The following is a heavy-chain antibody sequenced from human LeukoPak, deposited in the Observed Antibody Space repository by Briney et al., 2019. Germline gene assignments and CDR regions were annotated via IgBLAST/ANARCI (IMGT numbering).Heavy chain of an antibody. CDR3: ARGALRYFDWSHFDY. V-gene: IGHV4-61*02. Sequence: PSQTLSLTCTVSGGSISSGSYYWSWIRQPAGKGLEWIGRIYTSGSTNYNPSLKSRVTISVDTSKNQFSLKLSSVTAADTAVYYCARGALRYFDWSHFDYWGQGTLVTVSS. CDR2: IYTSGST. J-gene: IGHJ4*02. CDR1: GGSISSGSYY. D-gene: IGHD3-9*01.